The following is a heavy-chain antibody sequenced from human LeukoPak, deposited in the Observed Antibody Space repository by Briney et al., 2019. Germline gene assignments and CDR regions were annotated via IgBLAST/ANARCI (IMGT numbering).Heavy chain of an antibody. CDR2: ISDSGGST. CDR1: GFTFSSYA. V-gene: IGHV3-23*01. CDR3: AKKPSSDYYYIDY. J-gene: IGHJ4*02. Sequence: GGSLRLSCAASGFTFSSYAMSWVRQAPGKGLEWVSTISDSGGSTYYADSVKGRFTISRDNSKNTLYLQMNSLRAEDTAVYCCAKKPSSDYYYIDYWGQGTLVTVSS. D-gene: IGHD3-22*01.